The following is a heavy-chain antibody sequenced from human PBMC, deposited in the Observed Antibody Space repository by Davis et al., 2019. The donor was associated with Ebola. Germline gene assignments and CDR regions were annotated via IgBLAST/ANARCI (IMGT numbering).Heavy chain of an antibody. CDR3: ATTQWLREFDN. D-gene: IGHD6-19*01. CDR1: RFILSNFA. Sequence: GESLKISCVASRFILSNFAMSWVRQAPGKGLEWVSGITGSGGSTYYADSVKGRFTISRDKSKNMLFLQMSSLRVGDTAVYYCATTQWLREFDNWGQGTLVTVSS. CDR2: ITGSGGST. V-gene: IGHV3-23*01. J-gene: IGHJ4*02.